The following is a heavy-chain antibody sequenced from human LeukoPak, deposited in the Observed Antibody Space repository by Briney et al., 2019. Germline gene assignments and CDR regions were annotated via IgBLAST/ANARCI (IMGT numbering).Heavy chain of an antibody. Sequence: GGSLRLSCEASGFTFSNYWMSWVGQAPGKALKWMANINPDAGGKYYVDSVKGRFTISRENAKRSLYLQMNSLRAEDTAVYHCAKGRTYFDSWGQGTLVTVSS. CDR3: AKGRTYFDS. CDR2: INPDAGGK. J-gene: IGHJ4*02. CDR1: GFTFSNYW. V-gene: IGHV3-7*05.